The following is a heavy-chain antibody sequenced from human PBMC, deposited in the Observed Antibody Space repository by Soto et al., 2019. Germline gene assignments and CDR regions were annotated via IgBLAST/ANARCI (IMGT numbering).Heavy chain of an antibody. D-gene: IGHD2-2*02. CDR1: GFTFSSYS. V-gene: IGHV3-21*01. J-gene: IGHJ6*02. CDR3: ARDPKSTAAAIYYYYGMDV. CDR2: ISSSSSYI. Sequence: EVQLLESGGGLVQPGGSLRLSCAASGFTFSSYSMNWVRQAPGKGLEWVSSISSSSSYIYYADSVKGRFTISRDNAKNSLYLQMNSLRAEDTAVYYCARDPKSTAAAIYYYYGMDVWGQGTTVTVSS.